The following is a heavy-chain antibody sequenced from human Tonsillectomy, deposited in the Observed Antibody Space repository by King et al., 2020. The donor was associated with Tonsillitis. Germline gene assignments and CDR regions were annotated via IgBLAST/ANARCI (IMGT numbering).Heavy chain of an antibody. CDR3: ASDGDDFH. V-gene: IGHV3-30-3*01. CDR1: GFKFRSYG. CDR2: TSSDESDK. J-gene: IGHJ4*02. D-gene: IGHD4-17*01. Sequence: VQLVESGGGVVQPGRSLRLSCAASGFKFRSYGMHWIRQAPGKGLEWVAVTSSDESDKFYADAVKGRFTISRDNSKNTLYLHMNSLRPEDTAVYYCASDGDDFHWGQGTLVTASS.